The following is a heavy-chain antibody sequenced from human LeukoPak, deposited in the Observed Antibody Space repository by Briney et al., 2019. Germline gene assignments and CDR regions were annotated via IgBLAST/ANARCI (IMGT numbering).Heavy chain of an antibody. CDR1: GYIFTGYY. Sequence: ASVKVSCKASGYIFTGYYMHWVRQAPGQGPEWMGWINPNSGATNSAQKFQGRVNMTRDTSISTAYMELSRLISDDTAVYYCARGIAVAGKDYWGQGALVTVSS. V-gene: IGHV1-2*02. CDR2: INPNSGAT. D-gene: IGHD6-19*01. J-gene: IGHJ4*02. CDR3: ARGIAVAGKDY.